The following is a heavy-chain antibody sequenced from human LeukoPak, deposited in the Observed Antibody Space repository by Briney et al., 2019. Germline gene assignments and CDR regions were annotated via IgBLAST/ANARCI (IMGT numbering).Heavy chain of an antibody. D-gene: IGHD6-19*01. Sequence: ASVKVSCKASGYTFTSYDINWVRQATGQGLEWMGWMNPNSGNTGYAQKFQGRVTMTRNTSISTAYMELSSLRSEDTAVYYCARVPGGSSGWYSPGFDYWGQGTLVTVSS. CDR2: MNPNSGNT. CDR1: GYTFTSYD. J-gene: IGHJ4*02. CDR3: ARVPGGSSGWYSPGFDY. V-gene: IGHV1-8*01.